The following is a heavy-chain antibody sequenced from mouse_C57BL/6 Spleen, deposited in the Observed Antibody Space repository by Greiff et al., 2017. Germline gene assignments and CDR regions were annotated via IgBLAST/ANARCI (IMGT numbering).Heavy chain of an antibody. CDR3: ARSDDGYYGAWFAY. V-gene: IGHV1-82*01. J-gene: IGHJ3*01. Sequence: VNVVESGPELVKPGASVKISCKASGYAFSSSWMNWVKQRPGKGLEWIGRIYPGDGDTNYNGKFKGKATLTADKSSSTAYMQLSSLTSEDSAVYFCARSDDGYYGAWFAYWGQGTLVTVSA. CDR1: GYAFSSSW. CDR2: IYPGDGDT. D-gene: IGHD2-3*01.